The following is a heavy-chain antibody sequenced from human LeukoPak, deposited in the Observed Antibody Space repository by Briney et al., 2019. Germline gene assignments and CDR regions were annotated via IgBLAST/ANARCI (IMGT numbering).Heavy chain of an antibody. V-gene: IGHV4-59*01. CDR1: GGSISSYY. CDR2: IYYSGST. J-gene: IGHJ6*03. CDR3: ARVAACSGGSCYNSYYYYYYMDV. Sequence: ASETLSLTCTVSGGSISSYYWSWIRQPPGKGLEWIGYIYYSGSTNYNPSLKSRVTISVDTSKNQFSLKLSSVTAADTAVYYCARVAACSGGSCYNSYYYYYYMDVWGKGTTVTVSS. D-gene: IGHD2-15*01.